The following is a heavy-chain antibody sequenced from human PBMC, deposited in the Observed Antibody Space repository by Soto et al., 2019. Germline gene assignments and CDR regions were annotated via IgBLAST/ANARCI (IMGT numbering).Heavy chain of an antibody. CDR3: ASSGEGPGFDY. J-gene: IGHJ4*02. Sequence: QVQLVQSGAEVKKPGSSVKVSCKASGGTFSSYTISWVRQAPGQGLEWMGRIIHILGIANYAQKFQGRVTITADKSTSTAYMELSSLRSEDTAVYYFASSGEGPGFDYWGQGTLVTVSS. CDR2: IIHILGIA. D-gene: IGHD1-26*01. V-gene: IGHV1-69*02. CDR1: GGTFSSYT.